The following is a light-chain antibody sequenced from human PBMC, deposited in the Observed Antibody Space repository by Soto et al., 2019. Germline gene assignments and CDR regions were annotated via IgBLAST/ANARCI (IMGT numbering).Light chain of an antibody. CDR3: QQSYSTPPIT. V-gene: IGKV1-39*01. CDR2: AAS. Sequence: DIQMTQSPSSLSASVGDRVTITCRGSQSISNYLNWYQQKPAKAPKLLIYAASSLQSGVPSRFSGSGSGTDFTLTISSLQTEDFATYYCQQSYSTPPITFGQGTRLEIK. J-gene: IGKJ5*01. CDR1: QSISNY.